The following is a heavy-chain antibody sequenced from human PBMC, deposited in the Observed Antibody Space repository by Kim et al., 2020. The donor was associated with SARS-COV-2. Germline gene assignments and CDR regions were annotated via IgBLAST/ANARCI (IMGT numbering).Heavy chain of an antibody. J-gene: IGHJ6*02. Sequence: RFTISRDNAKNSLYLQMNSLRAEDTAVYYCARDSAKYYDFWSGYHMGMDVWGQGTTVTVSS. V-gene: IGHV3-11*06. D-gene: IGHD3-3*01. CDR3: ARDSAKYYDFWSGYHMGMDV.